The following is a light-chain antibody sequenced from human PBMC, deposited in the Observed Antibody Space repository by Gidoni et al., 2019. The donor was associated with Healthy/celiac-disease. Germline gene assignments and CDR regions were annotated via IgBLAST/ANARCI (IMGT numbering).Light chain of an antibody. CDR3: QQYGSSPLT. CDR1: QSVSSSY. J-gene: IGKJ4*01. Sequence: QSVSSSYLAWYQQKPGQAPRLLIYGASSRATGIPDRFSGSGSGTDFTLTISRLESEDFAVYYCQQYGSSPLTFGGGTKVEIK. CDR2: GAS. V-gene: IGKV3-20*01.